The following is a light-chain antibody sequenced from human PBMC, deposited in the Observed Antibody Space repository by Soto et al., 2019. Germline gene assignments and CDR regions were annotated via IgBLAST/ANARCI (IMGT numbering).Light chain of an antibody. Sequence: EIVLPQSPGTLSVSPGVRARLCCRTSQSVSSSYIAWYQQKAGQAPRLLIYGASIRATGIPDRFSGSGSGTDFTLTISRLEPEDFALYYCQQYGSSAPITFGQGTRLQIK. CDR3: QQYGSSAPIT. J-gene: IGKJ5*01. V-gene: IGKV3-20*01. CDR2: GAS. CDR1: QSVSSSY.